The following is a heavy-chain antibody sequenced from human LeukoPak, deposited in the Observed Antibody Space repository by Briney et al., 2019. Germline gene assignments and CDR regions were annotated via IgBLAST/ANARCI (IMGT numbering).Heavy chain of an antibody. Sequence: SETLSLTCTVSGGSISSGSCYWSWIRQPAGKGLEWIGRIYTSGSTNYNPSLKSRVTISVDTSKNQFSLKLSSVTAADTAVYYCAREYSGSRRVIDYWGQGTLATVSS. CDR1: GGSISSGSCY. CDR2: IYTSGST. D-gene: IGHD6-6*01. V-gene: IGHV4-61*02. J-gene: IGHJ4*02. CDR3: AREYSGSRRVIDY.